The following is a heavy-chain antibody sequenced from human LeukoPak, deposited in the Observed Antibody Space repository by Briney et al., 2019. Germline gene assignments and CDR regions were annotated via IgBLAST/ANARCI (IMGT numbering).Heavy chain of an antibody. J-gene: IGHJ5*02. D-gene: IGHD1-26*01. CDR1: GFTFSSYA. CDR3: AKDRLVGATGWFDP. Sequence: GGSLRLSCAASGFTFSSYAMSWVRQAPGKGLECVSAISGSGGSTYYAHSGKGRFTISRDNSKNTLYLQMNSLRAEDTAVYYCAKDRLVGATGWFDPWGQGTLVTVSS. CDR2: ISGSGGST. V-gene: IGHV3-23*01.